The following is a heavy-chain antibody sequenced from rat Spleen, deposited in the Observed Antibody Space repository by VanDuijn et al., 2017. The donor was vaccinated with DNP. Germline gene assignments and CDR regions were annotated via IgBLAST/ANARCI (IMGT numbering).Heavy chain of an antibody. J-gene: IGHJ2*01. D-gene: IGHD1-9*01. CDR3: TRDRDGTTVITLFDY. V-gene: IGHV5-46*01. CDR1: GFTFSSFP. Sequence: EVQLVESGGGLVQPGRSMKLSCAASGFTFSSFPMAWVRQAPTKGLEWVATISTSGGSTYYRDSVKGRFTISRDNAKSTLYLQMKSLRSEDTATYYFTRDRDGTTVITLFDYWGQGVMVTVSS. CDR2: ISTSGGST.